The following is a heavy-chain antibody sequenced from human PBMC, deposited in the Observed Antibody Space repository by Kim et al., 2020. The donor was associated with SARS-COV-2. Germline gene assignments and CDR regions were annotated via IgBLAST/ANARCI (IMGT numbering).Heavy chain of an antibody. CDR2: ISSSSTI. CDR1: GFTFSSYS. J-gene: IGHJ6*02. Sequence: GGSLRLSCAASGFTFSSYSMNWVRQAPGKGLEWVSYISSSSTIYYADSVKGRFTISRDNAKNSLYLQMNSLRAEDTAVYYCARDSYCSSTSCYEGGDYYYYGMDVWGQGTTVTVSS. V-gene: IGHV3-48*04. D-gene: IGHD2-2*01. CDR3: ARDSYCSSTSCYEGGDYYYYGMDV.